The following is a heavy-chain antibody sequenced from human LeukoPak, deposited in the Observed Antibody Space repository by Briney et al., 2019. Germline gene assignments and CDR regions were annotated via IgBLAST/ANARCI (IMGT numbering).Heavy chain of an antibody. V-gene: IGHV3-33*01. CDR3: ASATSGSYYPDY. CDR1: GFTFSSYG. J-gene: IGHJ4*02. CDR2: IWYDGSNK. Sequence: EGSLRLSCAASGFTFSSYGMHWVRQAPGKGLEWVAVIWYDGSNKYYADSVKGRFTISRDNSKNTLYLQMNSLRAEDTAVYYCASATSGSYYPDYWGQGTLVTVSS. D-gene: IGHD1-26*01.